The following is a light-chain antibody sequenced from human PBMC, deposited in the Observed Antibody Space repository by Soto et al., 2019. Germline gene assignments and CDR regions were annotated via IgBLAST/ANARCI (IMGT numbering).Light chain of an antibody. CDR3: QHRNIWPPVT. CDR1: QGISSY. CDR2: AAA. J-gene: IGKJ5*01. V-gene: IGKV1-8*01. Sequence: AIRMTQSPSSFSASTGDRVTITCRAGQGISSYLAWYQQKPGKAPKLLIYAAATLKSGVASRFSGSGSGTDFALTISSLQPEDSAVYYCQHRNIWPPVTFGQGTRLEIK.